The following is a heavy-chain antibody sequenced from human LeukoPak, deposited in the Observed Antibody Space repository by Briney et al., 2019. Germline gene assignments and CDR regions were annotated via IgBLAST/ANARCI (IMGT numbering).Heavy chain of an antibody. V-gene: IGHV3-74*01. CDR1: GFTFSTYW. CDR2: INSDGSSI. CDR3: ARRSLIGDLSWFDP. J-gene: IGHJ5*02. D-gene: IGHD7-27*01. Sequence: GGSLRLSCAASGFTFSTYWMHWVRQAPGKGLVWVSRINSDGSSITYADSVKGRLTISRDNAKNTLFLQMNSLRAEDTAVYYCARRSLIGDLSWFDPWGQGTLVIVSS.